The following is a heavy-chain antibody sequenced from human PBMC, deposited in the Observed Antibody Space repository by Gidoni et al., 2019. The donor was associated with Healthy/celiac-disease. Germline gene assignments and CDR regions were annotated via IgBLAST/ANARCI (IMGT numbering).Heavy chain of an antibody. CDR3: ARGLGDPSRDYYGMDV. D-gene: IGHD4-17*01. Sequence: QVQLQESGPGLVKPSQTLSLTCPVSGGSISSGSYYWSWIRQPAGKGLEWIGRIYTSGSTNYNPSLKSRVTISVDTSKNQFSLKLSSVTAADTAVYYCARGLGDPSRDYYGMDVWGQGTTVTVSS. J-gene: IGHJ6*02. CDR1: GGSISSGSYY. CDR2: IYTSGST. V-gene: IGHV4-61*02.